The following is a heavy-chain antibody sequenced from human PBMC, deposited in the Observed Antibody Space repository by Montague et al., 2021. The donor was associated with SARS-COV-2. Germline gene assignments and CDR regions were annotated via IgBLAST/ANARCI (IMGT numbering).Heavy chain of an antibody. D-gene: IGHD3-10*01. J-gene: IGHJ4*02. CDR1: GGTAITDTHY. CDR2: VSYSGST. Sequence: SETLSLTCSASGGTAITDTHYWGWVRHSPGKGLEWLGSVSYSGSTYYNPSVKSRVAVSLDTSRTQCSLRLSSVTAADTAVYYCARWYYGSGSYPHWGQGTLVTVSS. V-gene: IGHV4-39*01. CDR3: ARWYYGSGSYPH.